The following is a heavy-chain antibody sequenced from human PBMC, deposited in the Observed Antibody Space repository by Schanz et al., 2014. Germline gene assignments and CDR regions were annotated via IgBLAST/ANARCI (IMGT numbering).Heavy chain of an antibody. Sequence: VQLVESGGGVVQPGGSLRLSCAASGFTFSSYGMHWVRQAPGKGLEWVSYISATSAKIDYADSVQGRFTISRDNAKNSLYLQMNSLRAEDTAVYYCARDYAGFDCWGQGTLVTVSS. CDR3: ARDYAGFDC. CDR2: ISATSAKI. V-gene: IGHV3-48*04. D-gene: IGHD3-16*01. CDR1: GFTFSSYG. J-gene: IGHJ4*02.